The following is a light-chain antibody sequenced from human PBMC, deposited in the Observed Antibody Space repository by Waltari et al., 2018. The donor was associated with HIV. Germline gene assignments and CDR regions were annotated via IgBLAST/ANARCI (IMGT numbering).Light chain of an antibody. J-gene: IGLJ2*01. V-gene: IGLV1-44*01. CDR3: AACDDILKGHVV. CDR2: SNN. Sequence: QSVLTQAPSASGTPGQTVTIPCSGSSSNIGSNTVNWVQQFPGTDPKLLIYSNNRRPSGLRDRCSRPKSGTSASLAISGRQSEDGADDYVAACDDILKGHVVFGGGTKLTV. CDR1: SSNIGSNT.